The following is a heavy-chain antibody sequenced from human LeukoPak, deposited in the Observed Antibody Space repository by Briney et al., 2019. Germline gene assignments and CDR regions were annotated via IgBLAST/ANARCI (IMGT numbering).Heavy chain of an antibody. CDR1: GFTFSSYW. Sequence: GGSLRLSCAASGFTFSSYWMHWVRQAPGKGLEWVSAISGSGGSTYYADSVKGRFTISRDNSKNTLYLQMNSLRAEDTAVYYCAKDRTYYYDSSGYLLDYWGQGTLVTVSS. J-gene: IGHJ4*02. V-gene: IGHV3-23*01. CDR3: AKDRTYYYDSSGYLLDY. D-gene: IGHD3-22*01. CDR2: ISGSGGST.